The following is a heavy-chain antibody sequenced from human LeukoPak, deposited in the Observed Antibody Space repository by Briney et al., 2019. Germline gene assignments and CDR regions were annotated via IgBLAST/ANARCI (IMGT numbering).Heavy chain of an antibody. CDR3: ARSYYYYYMDV. Sequence: GGTLRLSCAASGFTFSSYGMSWVRQAPGKGLEWVSAISGSGGSTYYADSVKGRFTISRDNAKNSLYLQMNSLRAEDTAVYYCARSYYYYYMDVWGKGTTVTISS. CDR1: GFTFSSYG. J-gene: IGHJ6*03. CDR2: ISGSGGST. V-gene: IGHV3-23*01.